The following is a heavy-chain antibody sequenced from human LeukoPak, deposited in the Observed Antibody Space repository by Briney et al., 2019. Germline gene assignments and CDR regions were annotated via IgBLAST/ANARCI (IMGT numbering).Heavy chain of an antibody. CDR3: ARDTYSSSPGYYGMDV. CDR2: ISYDGSNK. J-gene: IGHJ6*02. CDR1: GFTFSSYA. Sequence: GRSLRLSCAASGFTFSSYAMHWVRQAPGKGLEWVAVISYDGSNKYYADSVKGRFTISRDNSKNTLYLQMNSLRAEDTAVYYCARDTYSSSPGYYGMDVWGQGTTVTVSS. V-gene: IGHV3-30-3*01. D-gene: IGHD6-6*01.